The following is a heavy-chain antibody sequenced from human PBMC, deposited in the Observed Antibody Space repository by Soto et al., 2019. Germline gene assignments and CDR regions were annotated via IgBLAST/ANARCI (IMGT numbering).Heavy chain of an antibody. J-gene: IGHJ4*02. V-gene: IGHV4-39*07. CDR3: ARGPPPRGTMTPYYFDY. D-gene: IGHD3-22*01. CDR2: INHSGST. CDR1: GGSISSGGYY. Sequence: SETLSLTCTVSGGSISSGGYYWSWIRQPPGKGLEWIGEINHSGSTNYNPSLKSRVTISVDTSKNQFSLKLSSVTAADTAVYYCARGPPPRGTMTPYYFDYWGQGTLVTVSS.